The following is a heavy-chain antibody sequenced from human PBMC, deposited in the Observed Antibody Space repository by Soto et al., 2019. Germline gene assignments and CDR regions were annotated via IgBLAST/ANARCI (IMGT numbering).Heavy chain of an antibody. CDR2: TYYRSKWYN. V-gene: IGHV6-1*01. CDR3: ARGDNWNPGRYYYYGMDV. J-gene: IGHJ6*02. D-gene: IGHD1-20*01. Sequence: SQTLSLTCAISRDSVSSNSAAWNWIRQSPSRGLEWLGRTYYRSKWYNDYAVSVKGRITINPDTSKNQFSLQLNSVTPEDTAVYYRARGDNWNPGRYYYYGMDVWGQGTTVTVSS. CDR1: RDSVSSNSAA.